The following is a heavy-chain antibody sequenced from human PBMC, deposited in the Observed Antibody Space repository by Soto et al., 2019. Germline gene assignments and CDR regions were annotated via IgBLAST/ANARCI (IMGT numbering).Heavy chain of an antibody. CDR3: AASAHGSGGSSLDY. V-gene: IGHV3-30*03. D-gene: IGHD2-15*01. CDR2: ISYDGSNK. J-gene: IGHJ4*02. Sequence: QVQLVESGGGVVQPGRSLRLSCAASGFIFSIYGMHWARQAPGKGLEWVAVISYDGSNKDYADSAKGRFTISRDNSKNTLYLQMHSLRAEDTAVYYCAASAHGSGGSSLDYWGQGTLVTVSS. CDR1: GFIFSIYG.